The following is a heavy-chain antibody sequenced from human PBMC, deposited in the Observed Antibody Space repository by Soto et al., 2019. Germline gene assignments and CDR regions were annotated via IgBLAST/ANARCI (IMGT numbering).Heavy chain of an antibody. D-gene: IGHD3-22*01. CDR2: ISSSSSYI. Sequence: GSLRLSCADSGFTFSSYSMNWVRQAPGKGLEWVSSISSSSSYIYYADSVKGRFTISRDNAKNSLYLQMNSLRAEDTAVYYCARVYYYDSSGYYPIDYWGQGTLVTVSS. CDR3: ARVYYYDSSGYYPIDY. V-gene: IGHV3-21*01. J-gene: IGHJ4*02. CDR1: GFTFSSYS.